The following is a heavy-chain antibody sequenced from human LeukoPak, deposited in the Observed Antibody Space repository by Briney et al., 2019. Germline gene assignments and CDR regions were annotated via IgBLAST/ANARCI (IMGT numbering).Heavy chain of an antibody. V-gene: IGHV3-49*03. D-gene: IGHD1-1*01. CDR2: IRSKAHGETA. Sequence: GGPLRLSCTASGFTFGDYAMSWIRQAPGKGLEWVGFIRSKAHGETADYAASVKGRFTISRDDSKAIAYLQMNSLKTEDTAVYHCTRDRGAYNLYDYWGQGTLVTVSS. CDR3: TRDRGAYNLYDY. CDR1: GFTFGDYA. J-gene: IGHJ4*02.